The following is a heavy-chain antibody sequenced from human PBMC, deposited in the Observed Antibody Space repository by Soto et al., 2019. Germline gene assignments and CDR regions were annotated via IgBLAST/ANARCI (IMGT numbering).Heavy chain of an antibody. D-gene: IGHD6-13*01. J-gene: IGHJ6*02. Sequence: VGSLRLSCAASGFTFSSYAMSWVRQAPGKGLEWVSAISGSGGSTYYADSVKGRFTISRDNSKNTLYLQMNSLRAEDTAVYYCAKEGQQLSYYYYGMDVWGQGTTVTVSS. CDR1: GFTFSSYA. V-gene: IGHV3-23*01. CDR2: ISGSGGST. CDR3: AKEGQQLSYYYYGMDV.